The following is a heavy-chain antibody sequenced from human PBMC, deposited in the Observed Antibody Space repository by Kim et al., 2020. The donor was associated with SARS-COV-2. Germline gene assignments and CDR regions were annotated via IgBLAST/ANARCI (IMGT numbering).Heavy chain of an antibody. D-gene: IGHD3-3*01. V-gene: IGHV1-46*01. CDR2: INPSGGST. J-gene: IGHJ6*02. CDR1: GYTFTSYY. Sequence: ASVKVSCKASGYTFTSYYMHWVRQAPGQGLEWMGIINPSGGSTSYAQKFQGRVTMTRDTSTSTVYMELSSLRSEDTAVYYCARDRRVLRFLEWLLSLSQSYGMDVWGQGTTVTVSS. CDR3: ARDRRVLRFLEWLLSLSQSYGMDV.